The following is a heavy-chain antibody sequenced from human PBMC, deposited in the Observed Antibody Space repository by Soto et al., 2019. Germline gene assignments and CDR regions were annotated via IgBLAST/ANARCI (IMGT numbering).Heavy chain of an antibody. CDR2: INAGNGNT. D-gene: IGHD6-13*01. CDR1: GYTFTSYA. J-gene: IGHJ6*03. CDR3: ATYGGIAAAEYYYYYYMDV. V-gene: IGHV1-3*01. Sequence: ASVKVSCKASGYTFTSYAMHWVRQAPGQRLEWMGWINAGNGNTKYSQKFQGRVTITRDTSASTAYMELSSLRSEDTAVYYCATYGGIAAAEYYYYYYMDVWGKGTTVTVSS.